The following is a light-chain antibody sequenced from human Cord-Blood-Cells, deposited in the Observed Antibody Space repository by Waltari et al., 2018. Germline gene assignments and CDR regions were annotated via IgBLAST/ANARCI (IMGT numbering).Light chain of an antibody. CDR1: SSNIGSNT. Sequence: QSVLTQPPSASGTPGQRVNISCSGSSSNIGSNTVNWYQQLPGTAPKLLIYSNNPRPSGVPDRFSGSKSGTSASLAISGLQSEDEADYYCAAWDDSLNGPVFGGGTKLTVL. CDR3: AAWDDSLNGPV. CDR2: SNN. V-gene: IGLV1-44*01. J-gene: IGLJ2*01.